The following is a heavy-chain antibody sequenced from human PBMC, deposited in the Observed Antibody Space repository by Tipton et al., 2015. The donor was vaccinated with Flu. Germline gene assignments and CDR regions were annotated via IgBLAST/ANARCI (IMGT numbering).Heavy chain of an antibody. J-gene: IGHJ4*02. CDR3: ARDVYDSSGHFLGSDS. CDR2: IYSSGTT. D-gene: IGHD3-22*01. Sequence: CAASGFTVSSDYMSWVRQAPGKGLDWVSLIYSSGTTYYTDSVKGRFTISRDNSKNTLYLQMNSLRAEDTAVYYCARDVYDSSGHFLGSDSWGQGTLVTVSS. CDR1: GFTVSSDY. V-gene: IGHV3-53*01.